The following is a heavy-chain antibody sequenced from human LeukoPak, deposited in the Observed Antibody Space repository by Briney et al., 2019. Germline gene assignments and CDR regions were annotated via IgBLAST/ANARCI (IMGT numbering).Heavy chain of an antibody. V-gene: IGHV4-39*07. D-gene: IGHD3-10*01. Sequence: PSETLSLTCTVSGGSISSSSYYWGWIRQPPGKGLEWIGSIYQSGSTFYNPSLKSRVTISLDTSKSQFSLKLTSVTAADTAVYYCARGGSYYGSGSTSDYWGQGTLVTVSS. CDR2: IYQSGST. CDR3: ARGGSYYGSGSTSDY. CDR1: GGSISSSSYY. J-gene: IGHJ4*02.